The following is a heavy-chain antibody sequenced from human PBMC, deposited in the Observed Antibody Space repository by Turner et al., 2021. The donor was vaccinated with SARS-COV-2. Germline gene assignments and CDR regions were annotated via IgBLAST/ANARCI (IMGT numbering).Heavy chain of an antibody. CDR1: GFTLSNYG. CDR2: ISYDGSNK. D-gene: IGHD2-15*01. V-gene: IGHV3-30*18. CDR3: AKSGGMYCSGGNCYSSYFDY. J-gene: IGHJ4*02. Sequence: VQLVESGGGVVQPGRSLRLSCAASGFTLSNYGVHWVRQAPGKGLEWVAVISYDGSNKYYADSVKGRFTISRDNSKNTLYLQMNSLRAEDTAVYYCAKSGGMYCSGGNCYSSYFDYWGQGTLVTVSS.